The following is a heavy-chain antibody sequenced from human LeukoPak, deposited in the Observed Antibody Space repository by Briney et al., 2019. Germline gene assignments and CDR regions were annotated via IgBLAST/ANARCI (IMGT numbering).Heavy chain of an antibody. J-gene: IGHJ3*02. CDR1: GGSISSYY. V-gene: IGHV4-59*12. Sequence: PSETLSPTCTVSGGSISSYYWSWIRQPPGKGLEWIGYIYYSGSANYNPSLKSRVTISVDTSKNQFSLKLSSVTAADTAVYYCARGVKLVYAADHDAFDIWGQGTMVTVSS. CDR2: IYYSGSA. CDR3: ARGVKLVYAADHDAFDI. D-gene: IGHD2-8*01.